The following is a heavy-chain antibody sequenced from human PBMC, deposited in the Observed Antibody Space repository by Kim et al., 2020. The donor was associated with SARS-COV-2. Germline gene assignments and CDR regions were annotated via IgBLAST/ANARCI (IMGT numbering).Heavy chain of an antibody. CDR3: ARGGQMTTINSLDY. D-gene: IGHD4-4*01. Sequence: YADSVKGRVTMSRDNAKNTLNLQRYSLRVEDTAVYYCARGGQMTTINSLDYWGQGILVTVSS. V-gene: IGHV3-74*01. J-gene: IGHJ4*02.